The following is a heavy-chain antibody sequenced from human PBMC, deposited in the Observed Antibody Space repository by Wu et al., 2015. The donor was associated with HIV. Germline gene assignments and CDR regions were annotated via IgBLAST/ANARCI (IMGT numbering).Heavy chain of an antibody. CDR3: VRVAGSSWYREFDL. Sequence: QVHLVQSGAEVKKPGSSVKVPCKASGGTFSSFALSWVRQAPGRGLEWMGGIIPLFDTAISAHNFHDRVTITADESTSTGYMELRSLTYEDTAMYYCVRVAGSSWYREFDLWGQGTMVTVSS. J-gene: IGHJ3*01. CDR2: IIPLFDTA. D-gene: IGHD6-13*01. CDR1: GGTFSSFA. V-gene: IGHV1-69*12.